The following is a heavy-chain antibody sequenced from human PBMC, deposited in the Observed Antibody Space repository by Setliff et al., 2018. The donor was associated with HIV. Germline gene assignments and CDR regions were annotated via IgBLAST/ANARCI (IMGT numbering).Heavy chain of an antibody. CDR1: GDSISSHY. CDR3: ARDSSPHDFWSGYLDV. V-gene: IGHV4-59*11. Sequence: PSETLSLTCTVSGDSISSHYWSWIRQPPGKGLEWIGYIYYSGSTNYNPSLKSRVTISVDTSKNQFSLKLSSVTAADTAVYYCARDSSPHDFWSGYLDVWGKGTTVTVSS. D-gene: IGHD3-3*01. J-gene: IGHJ6*04. CDR2: IYYSGST.